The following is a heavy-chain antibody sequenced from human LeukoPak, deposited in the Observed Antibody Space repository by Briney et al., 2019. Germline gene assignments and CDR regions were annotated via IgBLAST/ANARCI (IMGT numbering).Heavy chain of an antibody. CDR2: ISAYSGNT. Sequence: ASVKVSCKASGYTFTSYGISWVRQAPGQGLEWMGWISAYSGNTNYAQKLQGRVTMTTDTSTSTAYMELRSLRSDDTAVYYCARVPIVVVVAATIDYWGQGTLVTVSS. V-gene: IGHV1-18*01. D-gene: IGHD2-15*01. CDR3: ARVPIVVVVAATIDY. J-gene: IGHJ4*02. CDR1: GYTFTSYG.